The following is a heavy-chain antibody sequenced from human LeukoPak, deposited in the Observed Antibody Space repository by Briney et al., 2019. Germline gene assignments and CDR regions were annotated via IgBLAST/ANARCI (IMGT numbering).Heavy chain of an antibody. CDR1: GSSFTTYW. Sequence: GESLQISCKGSGSSFTTYWIGWVRQMPGKGLEWMGIIYPGDSDTRYSPSFQGQVTISVDKSTTTAYLQWSSLKASDTAMYYCARPDSSGWFQIDYWGQGTLVTVSS. D-gene: IGHD6-19*01. J-gene: IGHJ4*02. CDR2: IYPGDSDT. V-gene: IGHV5-51*01. CDR3: ARPDSSGWFQIDY.